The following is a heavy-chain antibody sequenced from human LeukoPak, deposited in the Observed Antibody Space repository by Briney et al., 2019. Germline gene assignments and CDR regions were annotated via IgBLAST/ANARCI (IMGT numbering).Heavy chain of an antibody. J-gene: IGHJ6*02. D-gene: IGHD2-2*01. CDR1: GYTFTSYG. CDR3: ATSWPKLGYCSSTSCSDYYYGMDV. Sequence: GASVKVSCKASGYTFTSYGISWVRQAPGQGLEWMGWINPNSGGTNYAQKFQGRVTMTRDTSISTAYMELSRLRSDDTAVYYCATSWPKLGYCSSTSCSDYYYGMDVWGQGTTVTVSS. CDR2: INPNSGGT. V-gene: IGHV1-2*02.